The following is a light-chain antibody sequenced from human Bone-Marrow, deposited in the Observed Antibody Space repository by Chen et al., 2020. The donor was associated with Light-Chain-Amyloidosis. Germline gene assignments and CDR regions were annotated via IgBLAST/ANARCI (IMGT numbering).Light chain of an antibody. CDR2: KDT. V-gene: IGLV3-25*03. J-gene: IGLJ3*02. Sequence: SYELTQPPSVSVSPGQTARITCSGDALTKHYGYWYQQKPGQAPLLIIYKDTERPSGSPERFSGSSSGTTVTLTISGVQAEDEADYYCQSSDSSGNYEVFGGGTKLTVL. CDR1: ALTKHY. CDR3: QSSDSSGNYEV.